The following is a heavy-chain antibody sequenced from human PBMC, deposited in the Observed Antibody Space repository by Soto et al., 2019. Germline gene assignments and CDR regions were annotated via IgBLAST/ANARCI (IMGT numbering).Heavy chain of an antibody. V-gene: IGHV1-69*01. D-gene: IGHD3-22*01. CDR2: IIPMFGTE. CDR1: GGTFNNHA. CDR3: ARGVHYASRGYYSFY. Sequence: QVQLVQSGAEVKKPGSSVKVSCKASGGTFNNHAISWVRQAPGQGLEWLGGIIPMFGTENYARKFQGRVTITAYESTSTAYMELRSLRSEDTAVYYCARGVHYASRGYYSFYWGQGTLVTVSS. J-gene: IGHJ4*02.